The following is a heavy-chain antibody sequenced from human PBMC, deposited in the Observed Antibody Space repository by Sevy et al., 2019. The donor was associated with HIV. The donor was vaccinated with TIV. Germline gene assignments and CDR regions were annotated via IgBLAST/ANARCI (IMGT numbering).Heavy chain of an antibody. CDR1: GFTFSSYS. J-gene: IGHJ6*02. CDR2: ISSSSSYI. V-gene: IGHV3-21*01. CDR3: ARGFRWTYYDFWSGYYSPFTVDV. Sequence: GGSLRLSCAASGFTFSSYSMNWVRQAPGKGLEWVSSISSSSSYIYYADSVKGRFTISRDNAKNLLYLQMNSLRAEDTAVYYCARGFRWTYYDFWSGYYSPFTVDVWGQGTTVTVSS. D-gene: IGHD3-3*01.